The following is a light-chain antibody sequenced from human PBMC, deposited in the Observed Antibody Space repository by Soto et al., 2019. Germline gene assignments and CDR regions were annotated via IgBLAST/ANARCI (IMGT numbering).Light chain of an antibody. CDR2: GAS. Sequence: EIVMTQSPATLSVSPGERATLPCRASQSVSANLAWFQQRPGQAPRLLIYGASTRAPGIPARFSGSGSGTEFTLTISSLQSEDFALYYCQQYNNWPRTFGRGTKLEIK. J-gene: IGKJ2*01. V-gene: IGKV3-15*01. CDR3: QQYNNWPRT. CDR1: QSVSAN.